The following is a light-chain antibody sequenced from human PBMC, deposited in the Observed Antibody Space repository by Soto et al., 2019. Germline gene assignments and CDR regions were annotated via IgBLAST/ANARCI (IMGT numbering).Light chain of an antibody. CDR2: EVN. J-gene: IGLJ1*01. CDR3: FSFTTTSTHV. CDR1: SSDIGAYDY. V-gene: IGLV2-14*01. Sequence: QSALTQPASLSGSPGQSITISCTGTSSDIGAYDYVSWFQQHPGKAPKLMISEVNNRPSGVSNRFSGSKSGNTAYLTISGLQVEDEAAYFCFSFTTTSTHVFGTGTKFTVL.